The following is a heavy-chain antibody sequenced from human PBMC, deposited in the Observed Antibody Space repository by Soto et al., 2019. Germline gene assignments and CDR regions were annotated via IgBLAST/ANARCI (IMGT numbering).Heavy chain of an antibody. Sequence: TLSLTCIVSGGSISSGGYYWSWIRQHPGKGLEWIGYIYYSGSTYYNPSLKSRVTISVDTSKNQFSLKLSSVTAADTAVYYCARDDGSSTSWDYYYYMDVWGKGTTVTVSS. CDR2: IYYSGST. CDR3: ARDDGSSTSWDYYYYMDV. J-gene: IGHJ6*03. D-gene: IGHD2-2*01. V-gene: IGHV4-31*02. CDR1: GGSISSGGYY.